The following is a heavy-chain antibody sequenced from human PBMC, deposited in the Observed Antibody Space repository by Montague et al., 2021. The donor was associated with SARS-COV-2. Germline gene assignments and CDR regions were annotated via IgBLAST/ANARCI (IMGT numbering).Heavy chain of an antibody. D-gene: IGHD6-13*01. V-gene: IGHV4-34*01. Sequence: SETLSLTCAVYGGSFSAYYWSWVRQPSGKGLEWIGEINHSGSTNYNPSLKSRVTISVDTSKNQFSLKLSSVTAADTAVYYCARTDYISSWFGAKKWFDPWGQGTLVTVSS. CDR1: GGSFSAYY. CDR3: ARTDYISSWFGAKKWFDP. J-gene: IGHJ5*02. CDR2: INHSGST.